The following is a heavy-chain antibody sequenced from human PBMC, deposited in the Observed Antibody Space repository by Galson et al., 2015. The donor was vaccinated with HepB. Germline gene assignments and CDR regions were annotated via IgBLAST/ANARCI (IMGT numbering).Heavy chain of an antibody. CDR3: FGEGGY. Sequence: SLRLSCAASGFTFSGSDVHWVRQASGKGLEWVGHSRGKPKNHATAYAASVKGRFTISRDDSETTAYLQMSTLRTEDTAVYYCFGEGGYWGQGTLVTVSS. D-gene: IGHD3-3*01. J-gene: IGHJ4*02. V-gene: IGHV3-73*01. CDR1: GFTFSGSD. CDR2: SRGKPKNHAT.